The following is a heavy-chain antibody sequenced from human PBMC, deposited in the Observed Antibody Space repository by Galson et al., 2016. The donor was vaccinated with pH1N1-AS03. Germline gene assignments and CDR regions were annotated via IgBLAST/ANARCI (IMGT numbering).Heavy chain of an antibody. Sequence: SVKVSCKVSGGSFNSRAISWVRQAPGQGLEWVGGIIPFFGTSNYAQKFQDRVTITADESTSTAYMDLNSLKSADTAVYYCARDRFSDSNNLYYESEFWGQGTLVTVSS. J-gene: IGHJ4*02. CDR1: GGSFNSRA. V-gene: IGHV1-69*13. D-gene: IGHD3-22*01. CDR3: ARDRFSDSNNLYYESEF. CDR2: IIPFFGTS.